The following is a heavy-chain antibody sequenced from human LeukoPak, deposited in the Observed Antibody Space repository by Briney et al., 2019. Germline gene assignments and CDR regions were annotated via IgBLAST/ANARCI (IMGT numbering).Heavy chain of an antibody. CDR3: ARELGRLLWFGELSGPLNWFDP. CDR2: INTNTGNP. V-gene: IGHV7-4-1*02. Sequence: ASVKVSCKASGYTFTSYAMNWVRQAPGQGLEWMGWINTNTGNPTYAQGFTGRFVFSLDTSVSTAYLQISSLKAEDTAVYYCARELGRLLWFGELSGPLNWFDPWGQGTLVTVSS. D-gene: IGHD3-10*01. CDR1: GYTFTSYA. J-gene: IGHJ5*02.